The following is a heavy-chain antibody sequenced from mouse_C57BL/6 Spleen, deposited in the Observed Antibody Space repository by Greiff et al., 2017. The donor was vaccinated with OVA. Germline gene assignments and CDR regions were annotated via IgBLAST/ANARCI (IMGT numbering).Heavy chain of an antibody. CDR2: IYPGDGDT. J-gene: IGHJ2*01. CDR1: GYAFSSSW. CDR3: ARDYGSSDSDY. D-gene: IGHD1-1*01. Sequence: VQLQQSGPELVKPGASVKISCKASGYAFSSSWMNWVKQRPGKGLEWIGRIYPGDGDTNYNGNFKGKATLTADKSSSTAYMQLSSLTSEDSAVYFCARDYGSSDSDYWGQGTTLTVSS. V-gene: IGHV1-82*01.